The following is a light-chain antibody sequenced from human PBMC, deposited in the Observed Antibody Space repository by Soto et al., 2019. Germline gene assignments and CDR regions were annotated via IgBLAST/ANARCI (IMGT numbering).Light chain of an antibody. Sequence: DIVMTQSPDSLAVSLGERATVSCRASQSVSSHLAWYQQKRGQAPRLLIYDASSRASGIPARFSGSGSGTDFTLTISSLEPEDFAVYYCQQGGNWPLTFGQGTRLEIK. CDR2: DAS. V-gene: IGKV3-11*01. CDR3: QQGGNWPLT. CDR1: QSVSSH. J-gene: IGKJ5*01.